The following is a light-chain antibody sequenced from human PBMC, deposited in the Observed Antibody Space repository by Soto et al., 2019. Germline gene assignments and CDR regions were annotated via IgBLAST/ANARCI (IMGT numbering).Light chain of an antibody. J-gene: IGKJ1*01. CDR3: HQYGGLPPT. V-gene: IGKV3-20*01. CDR1: QSVSGNY. CDR2: VVS. Sequence: EIVLTQSLGPLSLSPGEIAAPSCRASQSVSGNYLSWYQQKPGQAPRLLIYVVSGKATGIPERLSGSGYGTDLTITISRMQTEDFAVYQCHQYGGLPPTFGQGTKVDIK.